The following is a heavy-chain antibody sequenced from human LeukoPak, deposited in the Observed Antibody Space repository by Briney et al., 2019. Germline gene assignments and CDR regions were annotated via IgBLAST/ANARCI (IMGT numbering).Heavy chain of an antibody. V-gene: IGHV3-33*08. J-gene: IGHJ4*02. D-gene: IGHD3-22*01. CDR1: GFTFNSCW. CDR2: AHNDGDTK. Sequence: GGSLRLSCVVSGFTFNSCWMNWVRQAPGKGLEWVAVAHNDGDTKYYADSVRGRFTISRDNSKNTLHLQMSSLRAEDTAVYYCATGSGSYYSHWGQGTLVTVSS. CDR3: ATGSGSYYSH.